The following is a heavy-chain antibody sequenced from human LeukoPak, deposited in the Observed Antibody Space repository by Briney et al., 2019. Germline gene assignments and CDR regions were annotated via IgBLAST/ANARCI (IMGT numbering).Heavy chain of an antibody. D-gene: IGHD3-10*01. CDR2: IHSSGST. CDR3: ARGGSSGSYLHWFDP. Sequence: SETLSFTCTVSGGSISSYYWNWIRQPPGKGLEWIGYIHSSGSTNYNPSLKSRVTISVDTSRNQFSLKLSSVTAADTAVYYCARGGSSGSYLHWFDPWGQGTLVTVSS. V-gene: IGHV4-59*01. CDR1: GGSISSYY. J-gene: IGHJ5*02.